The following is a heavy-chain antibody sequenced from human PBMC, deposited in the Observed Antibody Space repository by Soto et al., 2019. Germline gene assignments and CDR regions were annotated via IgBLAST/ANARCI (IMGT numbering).Heavy chain of an antibody. CDR2: ISSSSSYI. CDR1: GFTFSSYS. V-gene: IGHV3-21*01. J-gene: IGHJ6*02. D-gene: IGHD3-10*01. Sequence: GGSLRLSCAASGFTFSSYSMNWVRQAPGKGLEWVSSISSSSSYIYYADSVKGRFTISRDNAKNSLYLQMNSLRAEDTAVYYCARDQRGTMVRGVIPTLSTYGMDVWGQGTRVTFSS. CDR3: ARDQRGTMVRGVIPTLSTYGMDV.